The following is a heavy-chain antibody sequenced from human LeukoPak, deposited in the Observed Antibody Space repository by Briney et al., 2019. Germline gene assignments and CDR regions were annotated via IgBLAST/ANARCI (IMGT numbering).Heavy chain of an antibody. D-gene: IGHD1-26*01. CDR3: ASVGATTGSFGY. V-gene: IGHV3-72*01. CDR1: GFTFSDHY. J-gene: IGHJ4*02. CDR2: TRNKANSYTT. Sequence: GGSLRLSCAASGFTFSDHYMDWVRQAPGKGLEWVGRTRNKANSYTTEYAASVKGRFTISRDDSKNSLYLQMNSLKTEDTAVYYCASVGATTGSFGYWGQGTLVTVSS.